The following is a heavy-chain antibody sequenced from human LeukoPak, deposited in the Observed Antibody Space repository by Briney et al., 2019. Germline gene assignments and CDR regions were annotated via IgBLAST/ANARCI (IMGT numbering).Heavy chain of an antibody. CDR2: IYPGDSDT. CDR1: GYSFTSYW. V-gene: IGHV5-51*01. CDR3: ARAYCSYMAVDAFDI. J-gene: IGHJ3*02. Sequence: GESLKISCKGSGYSFTSYWIGWVRQMPGKGLEWMGIIYPGDSDTRYSPSFQGQVTISADKSISTAYLQWSSLKASDTAMYYCARAYCSYMAVDAFDIWGQGTMVTVSS. D-gene: IGHD2-2*02.